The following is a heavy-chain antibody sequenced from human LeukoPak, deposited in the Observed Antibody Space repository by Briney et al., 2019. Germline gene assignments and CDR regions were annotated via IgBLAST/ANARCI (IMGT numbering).Heavy chain of an antibody. V-gene: IGHV3-66*02. J-gene: IGHJ4*02. CDR2: IYSGGST. D-gene: IGHD2-2*02. CDR1: GFTVSSNY. CDR3: ARDGLTRSSTSCYTVYFDY. Sequence: GGSLRLSCAASGFTVSSNYMSWVRQAPGKGLEWVSVIYSGGSTYYADSVKGRFTISRDNSKNTLYLQMNSLRAEDTAVYYCARDGLTRSSTSCYTVYFDYWGQGTLVTVSS.